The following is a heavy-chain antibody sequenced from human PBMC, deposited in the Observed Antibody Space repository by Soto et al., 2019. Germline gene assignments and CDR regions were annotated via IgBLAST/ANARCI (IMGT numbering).Heavy chain of an antibody. V-gene: IGHV3-33*01. Sequence: QVQLVESGGGVVQPGRSLRLSCAASGFTFSSYGMHWVRQAPGKGLERVAVIWYDGSNKYYADSVKGRFTSSRDNSKNTRYLQMNSLRAEDTAVYYCARDRAAGTPRGMDVWGQGTTVTVSS. J-gene: IGHJ6*02. CDR1: GFTFSSYG. CDR2: IWYDGSNK. D-gene: IGHD6-13*01. CDR3: ARDRAAGTPRGMDV.